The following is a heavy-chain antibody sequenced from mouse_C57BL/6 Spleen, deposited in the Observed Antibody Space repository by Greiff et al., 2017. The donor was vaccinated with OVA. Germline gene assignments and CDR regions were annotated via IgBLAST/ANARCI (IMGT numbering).Heavy chain of an antibody. CDR2: IRSKSNNYAT. V-gene: IGHV10-1*01. CDR1: GFSFNTYA. D-gene: IGHD2-3*01. J-gene: IGHJ3*01. Sequence: EADGGLVQPKGSLTLSCAASGFSFNTYAMNWVRQAPGKGLEWVARIRSKSNNYATYYADSVKDRFTISRDDSESMLYLQMNNLKTEDTAMYYCAGGWLTWFAYWGQGTLVTVSA. CDR3: AGGWLTWFAY.